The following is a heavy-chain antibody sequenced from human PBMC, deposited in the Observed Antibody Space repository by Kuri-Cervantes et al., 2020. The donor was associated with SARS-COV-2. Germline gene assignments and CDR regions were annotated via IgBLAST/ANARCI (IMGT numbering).Heavy chain of an antibody. CDR2: IFYGGST. D-gene: IGHD6-19*01. Sequence: SETLSLTCTVSPGSITTSSFYWGWIRQPPGEGLQWIGTIFYGGSTYFNPSLKNRVTMSVDTAKNQFSLKMTSVTAADTAVYYCARKYSSGLDYWGQGTLVTVSS. V-gene: IGHV4-39*07. CDR3: ARKYSSGLDY. J-gene: IGHJ4*02. CDR1: PGSITTSSFY.